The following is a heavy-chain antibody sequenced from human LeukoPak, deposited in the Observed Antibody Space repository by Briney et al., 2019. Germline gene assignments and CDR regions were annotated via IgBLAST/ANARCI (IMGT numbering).Heavy chain of an antibody. J-gene: IGHJ4*02. CDR2: IHYSGST. Sequence: SETLSLTCTVPGGSITSRTYYWGWIRQPPGKGLEWIGSIHYSGSTYYSPSLKSRVTISVDTSKNQFSLMLRSVTAADTAVYYCTRVECTDGSCYTFDYWGPGTLVIVSS. V-gene: IGHV4-39*07. D-gene: IGHD2-15*01. CDR3: TRVECTDGSCYTFDY. CDR1: GGSITSRTYY.